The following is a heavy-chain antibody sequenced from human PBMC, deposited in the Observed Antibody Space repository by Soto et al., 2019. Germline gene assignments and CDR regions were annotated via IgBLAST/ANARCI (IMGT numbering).Heavy chain of an antibody. J-gene: IGHJ3*02. D-gene: IGHD3-9*01. CDR3: ARDLPGTRSYYDILTGYSPLDAFDI. CDR2: ISAYSGNT. V-gene: IGHV1-18*01. Sequence: GASVKVSCKASGYTFTSYGISWVRQAPGQGLEWMGWISAYSGNTNYAQKLQGRVTMTTDTSTSTAYMELRSLRSDDTAVYYCARDLPGTRSYYDILTGYSPLDAFDIWGQGTMVTVSS. CDR1: GYTFTSYG.